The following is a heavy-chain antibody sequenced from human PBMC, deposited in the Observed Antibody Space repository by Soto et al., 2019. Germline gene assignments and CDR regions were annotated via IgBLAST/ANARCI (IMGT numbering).Heavy chain of an antibody. Sequence: QMQLVQSGPEARKPGTSVKVSCKASGLPFSASAVQWVRQARGQRLEWIGWIVVGSGATKYAPKFQERVTITRDMFTSTAYMELSRLRSEDTAVYYCAAPPNRDAYNYDYWGQGTLVTVSS. J-gene: IGHJ4*02. D-gene: IGHD5-12*01. CDR1: GLPFSASA. CDR2: IVVGSGAT. V-gene: IGHV1-58*01. CDR3: AAPPNRDAYNYDY.